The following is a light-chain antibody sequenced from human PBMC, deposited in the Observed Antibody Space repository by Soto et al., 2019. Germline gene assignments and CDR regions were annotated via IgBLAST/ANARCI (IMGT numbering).Light chain of an antibody. CDR2: DAS. Sequence: EIVLTQSPATLALSPGERATLSCRASQSISNFLAWYQQKPGQAPRLLIYDASNRATGIPARFSGSGSGTDFTLTISSLEPEDFAVYFCKQRANWPPLTFGGGTKADIK. CDR3: KQRANWPPLT. CDR1: QSISNF. V-gene: IGKV3-11*01. J-gene: IGKJ4*01.